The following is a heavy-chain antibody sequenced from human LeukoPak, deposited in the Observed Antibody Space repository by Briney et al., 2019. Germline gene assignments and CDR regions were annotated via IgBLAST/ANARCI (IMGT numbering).Heavy chain of an antibody. CDR1: GGSFSGYY. J-gene: IGHJ5*02. V-gene: IGHV4-34*01. CDR2: INHSGST. D-gene: IGHD4-17*01. Sequence: SETLSLTCAVYGGSFSGYYWSWIRQPPGKGLEWIGEINHSGSTNYNPSLKSRVTISVDTSKNQFSLKLSSVTAADTAVYYCARDPSFLGEDNNWFDPWGQGTLVTVSS. CDR3: ARDPSFLGEDNNWFDP.